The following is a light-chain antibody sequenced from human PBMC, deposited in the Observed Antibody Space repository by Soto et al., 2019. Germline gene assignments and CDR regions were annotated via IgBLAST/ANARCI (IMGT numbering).Light chain of an antibody. V-gene: IGKV3-15*01. Sequence: EIVLTQSRATLSVCPGGRATLSWLASQSVSSNLAWYQQKPGQAPRLLIYGASTRATGIPARFSGSGSGTEFTLTISSLQSEDFAVYYCQQYNNWPPWTFGQGTKVDIK. J-gene: IGKJ1*01. CDR2: GAS. CDR3: QQYNNWPPWT. CDR1: QSVSSN.